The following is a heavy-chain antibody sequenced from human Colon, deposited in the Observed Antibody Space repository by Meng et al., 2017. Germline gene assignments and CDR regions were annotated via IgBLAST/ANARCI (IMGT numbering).Heavy chain of an antibody. V-gene: IGHV4-59*01. J-gene: IGHJ5*02. D-gene: IGHD6-19*01. CDR1: GGSISSYY. Sequence: QAQLEESGPGLVKPSETLSLTCTVSGGSISSYYWSWIRQPPGKGLEWIGYISYSGSTNYNPSLKSRVTISVDTSKNRFSLRLSSVTAADTAVYYCARGIAVADNWFDPWGQGTLVTVSS. CDR2: ISYSGST. CDR3: ARGIAVADNWFDP.